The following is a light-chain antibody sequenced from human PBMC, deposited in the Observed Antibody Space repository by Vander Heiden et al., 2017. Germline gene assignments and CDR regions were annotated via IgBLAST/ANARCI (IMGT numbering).Light chain of an antibody. CDR3: QQSHSTPWT. Sequence: IQMTQSPSSLSASVGDRVTITCRASQSISSYLNWYQQKPGKAPNLLIYAASSLQSGVPSRFSGSGSGTDFTLTISSLQPEDFATYYCQQSHSTPWTFGQGTKVEYK. V-gene: IGKV1-39*01. J-gene: IGKJ1*01. CDR1: QSISSY. CDR2: AAS.